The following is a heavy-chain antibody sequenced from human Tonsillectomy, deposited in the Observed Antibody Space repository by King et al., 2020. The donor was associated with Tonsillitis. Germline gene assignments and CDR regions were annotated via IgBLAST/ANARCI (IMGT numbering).Heavy chain of an antibody. CDR3: ARYSFGSIPRSDYFDY. CDR1: GYTFTSYG. D-gene: IGHD5-18*01. V-gene: IGHV1-18*01. CDR2: ISAYNGNP. J-gene: IGHJ4*02. Sequence: QLVQSGSEVKKPGASVKVSCKASGYTFTSYGISWVRQAPGQGLEWMGWISAYNGNPNYAQNLQGRVTMTTDTSTSTAYMELRSLRSDDPAVYYCARYSFGSIPRSDYFDYWGQGTLVTVSS.